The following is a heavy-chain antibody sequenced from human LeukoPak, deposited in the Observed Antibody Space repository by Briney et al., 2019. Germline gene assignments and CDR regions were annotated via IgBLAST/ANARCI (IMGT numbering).Heavy chain of an antibody. J-gene: IGHJ6*02. CDR1: GGSISSYY. D-gene: IGHD4-17*01. CDR2: IYYSGST. CDR3: ARHGSYFAFYYGDPYYYYGMDV. V-gene: IGHV4-59*08. Sequence: PSETLSLTCTVSGGSISSYYWSWIRQPPGKGLEWIGYIYYSGSTNYNPSLKSRVTISVDTSKNQFSLKLSSVTAADTAVYSCARHGSYFAFYYGDPYYYYGMDVWGQGTTVTVSS.